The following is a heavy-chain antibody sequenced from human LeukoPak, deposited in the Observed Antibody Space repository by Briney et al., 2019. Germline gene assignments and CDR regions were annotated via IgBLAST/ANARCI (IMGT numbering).Heavy chain of an antibody. J-gene: IGHJ4*02. CDR1: GFTFSQYW. Sequence: HPGGSLRLSCAASGFTFSQYWMSWVRQAPGKGLEWVANIRQDGHENYYADSVKGRFSISRDNAENTVYLQMNSLRAEDTAVYYCVSFYETYWGRGTLVTVSS. V-gene: IGHV3-7*02. D-gene: IGHD2/OR15-2a*01. CDR3: VSFYETY. CDR2: IRQDGHEN.